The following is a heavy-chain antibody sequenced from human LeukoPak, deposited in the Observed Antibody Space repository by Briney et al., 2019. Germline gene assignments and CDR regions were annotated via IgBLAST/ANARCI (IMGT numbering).Heavy chain of an antibody. CDR2: IIPIFGTA. CDR3: ARVSNKSGERGTPYYYYMDV. CDR1: GGTFSSYA. Sequence: ASVKVSCKASGGTFSSYAISWVRQAPGRGLEWMGGIIPIFGTANYAQKFQGRVTITADESTSTAYMELSSVRSEDTAVYYCARVSNKSGERGTPYYYYMDVWGKGTTVTVSS. D-gene: IGHD1/OR15-1a*01. V-gene: IGHV1-69*01. J-gene: IGHJ6*03.